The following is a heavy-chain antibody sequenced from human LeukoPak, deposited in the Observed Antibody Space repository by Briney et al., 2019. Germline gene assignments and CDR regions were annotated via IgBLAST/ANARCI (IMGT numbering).Heavy chain of an antibody. D-gene: IGHD7-27*01. J-gene: IGHJ3*01. V-gene: IGHV3-48*03. CDR3: ARDLSWGWDDAFDF. CDR2: ISSTGGTI. CDR1: GFTFSTYE. Sequence: GGSLSLTCAASGFTFSTYEWNWVRQAPGKGLEWVSYISSTGGTIYYGDSVKGRLSLSRDNAKKSLYLQMNSLRAEDTAVYYCARDLSWGWDDAFDFWGQETIVTVSS.